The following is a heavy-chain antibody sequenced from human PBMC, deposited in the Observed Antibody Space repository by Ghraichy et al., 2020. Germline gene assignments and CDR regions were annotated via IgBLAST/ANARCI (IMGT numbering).Heavy chain of an antibody. D-gene: IGHD3-22*01. J-gene: IGHJ4*02. V-gene: IGHV4-31*03. CDR2: IYYSGST. CDR3: ASGAGYYESSGRSGGNFDY. CDR1: GGSISSGGYY. Sequence: SETLSLTCTVSGGSISSGGYYWSWIRQHPGKGLEWIGYIYYSGSTYYNPSLKSRVTISVDTSKNQFSLKLSSVTAADTAVYYCASGAGYYESSGRSGGNFDYWGQGTLVTVSS.